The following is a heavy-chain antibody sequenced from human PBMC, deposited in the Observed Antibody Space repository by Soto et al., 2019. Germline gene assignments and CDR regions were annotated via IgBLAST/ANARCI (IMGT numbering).Heavy chain of an antibody. D-gene: IGHD4-17*01. V-gene: IGHV3-23*01. Sequence: EVQLLESGGGLVQPGGSLRLSCAASGFSLRTYAMSGVRQAPGKGPEWVSGITASGGKTYYADSVKGRFTISRDNSKNTLYLQMNSLRAEDTAVYFCAKDPNGDYVGAFDIWGQGTMVTVSS. J-gene: IGHJ3*02. CDR1: GFSLRTYA. CDR2: ITASGGKT. CDR3: AKDPNGDYVGAFDI.